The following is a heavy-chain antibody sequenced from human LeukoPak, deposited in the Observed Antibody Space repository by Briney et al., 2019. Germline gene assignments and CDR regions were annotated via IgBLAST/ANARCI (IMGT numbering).Heavy chain of an antibody. Sequence: GGSLRLSCAASGFTFSNYAMSWVRQAPGKGLEWVAVISYDGSNKYYADSVKGRFTISRDNSKNTLYLQMNSLRAEDTAVYYCASTSGSAGGQGTLVTVSS. V-gene: IGHV3-30*03. D-gene: IGHD1-26*01. CDR1: GFTFSNYA. CDR3: ASTSGSA. CDR2: ISYDGSNK. J-gene: IGHJ4*02.